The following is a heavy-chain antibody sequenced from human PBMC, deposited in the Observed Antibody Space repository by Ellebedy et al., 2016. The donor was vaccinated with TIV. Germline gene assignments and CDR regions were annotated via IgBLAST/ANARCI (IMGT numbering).Heavy chain of an antibody. V-gene: IGHV3-23*01. D-gene: IGHD3-10*01. J-gene: IGHJ6*02. CDR1: GFDFSRHA. Sequence: GGSLRLXXAASGFDFSRHAMAWVCRAPGKGLEWVSAISGDDDRAYYADSVQGRFTISRDTSKNMLYLEMNSLRGEDTAVYYCAKGLYLRGNYGLDVWGQGTTVTVSS. CDR2: ISGDDDRA. CDR3: AKGLYLRGNYGLDV.